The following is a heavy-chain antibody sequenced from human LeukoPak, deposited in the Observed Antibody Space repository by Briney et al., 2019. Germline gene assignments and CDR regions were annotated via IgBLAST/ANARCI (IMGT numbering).Heavy chain of an antibody. CDR3: ARPYYDSSGYYYWGNAFDI. CDR1: GFTFSSYW. V-gene: IGHV3-33*08. CDR2: IWYDGSNK. D-gene: IGHD3-22*01. J-gene: IGHJ3*02. Sequence: PGGSLRLSCAASGFTFSSYWMHWVRQAPGKGLEWVAVIWYDGSNKYYADSVKGRFTISRDNSKNTLYLQMNSLRAEDTAVYYCARPYYDSSGYYYWGNAFDIWGQGTMVTVSS.